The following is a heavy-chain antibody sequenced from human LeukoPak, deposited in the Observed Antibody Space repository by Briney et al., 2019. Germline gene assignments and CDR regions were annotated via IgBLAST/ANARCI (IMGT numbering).Heavy chain of an antibody. J-gene: IGHJ4*02. CDR2: ISSTSTYI. CDR3: ARDGTSWFGDLLAHDF. CDR1: GFTITRFH. V-gene: IGHV3-21*01. D-gene: IGHD3-10*01. Sequence: PGGSLRLSCAASGFTITRFHMNWVRQAPGKGLEWVSSISSTSTYISYADSVKGRFTISRDNAKNSLYLQMNSLRAEDTAVYYCARDGTSWFGDLLAHDFWGQGTLVTVSS.